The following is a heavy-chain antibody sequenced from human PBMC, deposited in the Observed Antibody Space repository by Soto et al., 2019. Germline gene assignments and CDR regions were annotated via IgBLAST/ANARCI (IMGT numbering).Heavy chain of an antibody. V-gene: IGHV5-51*01. D-gene: IGHD2-2*02. CDR2: IYPGDSDT. CDR1: GYNFTSYW. Sequence: PGESLKISCRGSGYNFTSYWITWVRQMPGKGLEWMGIIYPGDSDTKYSPSFQGQVTVSADKSISTAYLQWSSLMASDTAMYYCARGRESALPVYCGMDVWGQGTTVTVSS. J-gene: IGHJ6*02. CDR3: ARGRESALPVYCGMDV.